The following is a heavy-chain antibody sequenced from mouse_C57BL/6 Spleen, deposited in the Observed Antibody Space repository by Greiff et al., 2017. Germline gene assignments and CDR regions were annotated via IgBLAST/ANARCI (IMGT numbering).Heavy chain of an antibody. CDR1: GFTFSSYA. D-gene: IGHD1-1*01. V-gene: IGHV5-4*01. Sequence: EVQVVESGGGLVKPGGSLKLSCAASGFTFSSYAMSWVRQTPEKRLEWVATISDGGSYTYYPDNVKGRFTISRDNAKNNLYLQMSQLKSEDTSMYYCARSDTTVSYWGQGTTLTVSS. J-gene: IGHJ2*01. CDR3: ARSDTTVSY. CDR2: ISDGGSYT.